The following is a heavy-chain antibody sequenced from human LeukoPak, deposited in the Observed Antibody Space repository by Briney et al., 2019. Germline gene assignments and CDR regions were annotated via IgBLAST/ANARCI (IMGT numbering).Heavy chain of an antibody. Sequence: ASVKVSCKASGYTFTSYGISWVRQAPGQGLEWMGWISAYNGNTNYAQKLQGRVTMTTDTSTSTAYMELRSLRSDDTAVYYCARVYCSGGSCYSEFVCCYMDVWGKGTTVTVSS. CDR2: ISAYNGNT. V-gene: IGHV1-18*01. CDR1: GYTFTSYG. J-gene: IGHJ6*03. CDR3: ARVYCSGGSCYSEFVCCYMDV. D-gene: IGHD2-15*01.